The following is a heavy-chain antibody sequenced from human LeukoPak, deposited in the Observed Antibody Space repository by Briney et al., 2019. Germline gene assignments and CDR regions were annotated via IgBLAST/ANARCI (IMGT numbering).Heavy chain of an antibody. V-gene: IGHV3-21*01. CDR1: GFTFSSYS. Sequence: GGSLRLSCAASGFTFSSYSMNWVRQAPGKGLEWVSSISSSSSYIYYADSVKGRFTISRDNAKNSLYLQMNSLRAEDTAVYYCAGDWEDILTGYSRYYFDYWGQGTLVTVSS. CDR3: AGDWEDILTGYSRYYFDY. J-gene: IGHJ4*02. D-gene: IGHD3-9*01. CDR2: ISSSSSYI.